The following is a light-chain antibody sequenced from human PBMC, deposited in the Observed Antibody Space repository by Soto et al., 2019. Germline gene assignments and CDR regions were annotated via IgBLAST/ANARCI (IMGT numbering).Light chain of an antibody. J-gene: IGKJ5*01. Sequence: DIQMTQSPSTLSASVGDRVTITCRASQSISSWLAWYQQKPGKAPKLLIYDASSLESGVPSRFSGSGSGTDFTLKISRVEAEDVGVYYCMQGTHWPRTFGQGTRLEIK. CDR2: DAS. CDR3: MQGTHWPRT. CDR1: QSISSW. V-gene: IGKV1-5*01.